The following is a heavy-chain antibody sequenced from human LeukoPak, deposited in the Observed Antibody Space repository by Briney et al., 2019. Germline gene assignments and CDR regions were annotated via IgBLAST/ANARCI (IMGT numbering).Heavy chain of an antibody. CDR2: INPNSGGT. CDR3: ARGALLLWFGESNDY. J-gene: IGHJ4*02. V-gene: IGHV1-2*02. D-gene: IGHD3-10*01. CDR1: GYTFTGYY. Sequence: ASVKVSCKASGYTFTGYYMHWVRQAPGQGLEWMGWINPNSGGTNYAQKFQSRVTMTRDKSISTAYMELSRLRSDDTAVYYCARGALLLWFGESNDYWGQGTLVTVSS.